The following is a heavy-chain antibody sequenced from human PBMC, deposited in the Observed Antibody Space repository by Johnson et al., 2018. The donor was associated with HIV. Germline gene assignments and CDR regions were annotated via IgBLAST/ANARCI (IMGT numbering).Heavy chain of an antibody. J-gene: IGHJ3*02. V-gene: IGHV3-30*04. CDR1: GFTFSSYA. Sequence: QVQLVESGGGVVQPGRSLRLSCAASGFTFSSYAMHCVRQAPGKGLEWVAVISYDGSHKYYADSAKGRFTISSDNSKNTLYLQMNSLRAEDPALYYCARASDACDIWGQGTMVTVSS. CDR2: ISYDGSHK. CDR3: ARASDACDI.